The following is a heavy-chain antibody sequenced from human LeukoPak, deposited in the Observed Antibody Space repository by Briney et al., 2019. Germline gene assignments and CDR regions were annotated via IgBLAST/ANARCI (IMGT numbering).Heavy chain of an antibody. CDR3: ARDTRTDSRGYYVDY. V-gene: IGHV4-39*07. Sequence: SETLSLTCTVSGGSISSVNYYWGWIRQPPGKGLEWIGNIYYNGKTYYNPSLKSRVTISVETSKNQFSLKLSSVTAADTAVYYCARDTRTDSRGYYVDYWGQGTLVTVSS. J-gene: IGHJ4*02. CDR1: GGSISSVNYY. CDR2: IYYNGKT. D-gene: IGHD3-22*01.